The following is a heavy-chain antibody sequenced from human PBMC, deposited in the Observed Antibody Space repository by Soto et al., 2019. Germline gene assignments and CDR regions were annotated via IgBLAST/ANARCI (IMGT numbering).Heavy chain of an antibody. J-gene: IGHJ5*02. CDR1: GGTFSSYA. V-gene: IGHV1-69*01. Sequence: QVQLVQSGAEVKKPGSSVKVSCKASGGTFSSYAISWVRQAPGQGLEWMGGIIPIFGTANYAQKFQGRVTITADESTSTADRELSRLRSEYTAVYYCARGAIEEYSSSPNGFDPWGQGTLVTVSS. CDR2: IIPIFGTA. D-gene: IGHD6-6*01. CDR3: ARGAIEEYSSSPNGFDP.